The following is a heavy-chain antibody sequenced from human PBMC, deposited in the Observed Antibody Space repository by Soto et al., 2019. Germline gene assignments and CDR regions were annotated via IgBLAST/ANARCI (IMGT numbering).Heavy chain of an antibody. CDR1: GGSISNGGYY. Sequence: SETLSLTCTVSGGSISNGGYYWTWIRQHPGKGLEWIGYIYYSGSTYYNPSLKSRVTISVDTSKNQFSLRLTSVTAADTAVYYCARDVTDFWSGHEGMDVWGQGTTVTVSS. V-gene: IGHV4-31*03. CDR2: IYYSGST. J-gene: IGHJ6*02. CDR3: ARDVTDFWSGHEGMDV. D-gene: IGHD3-3*01.